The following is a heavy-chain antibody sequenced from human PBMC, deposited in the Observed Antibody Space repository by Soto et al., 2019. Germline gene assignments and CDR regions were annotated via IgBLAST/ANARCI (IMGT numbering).Heavy chain of an antibody. CDR2: IYHRGAT. CDR1: GASISNNNW. D-gene: IGHD3-16*01. Sequence: QVQLQESGPGLVKPSGTLSLTCGVSGASISNNNWWSWVRQPPGKGLEWIGEIYHRGATNYNPSLKXXVXIXXDQSKNQFSLKLNSVTAADTAVYYCAKRGGYYFDYWGQGTLVTVSS. CDR3: AKRGGYYFDY. V-gene: IGHV4-4*02. J-gene: IGHJ4*02.